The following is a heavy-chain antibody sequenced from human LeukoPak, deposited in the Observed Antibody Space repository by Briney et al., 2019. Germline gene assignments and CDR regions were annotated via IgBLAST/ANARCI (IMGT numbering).Heavy chain of an antibody. Sequence: GASVKVSCKASGYTFTSYGISWVRQAPGQGLEWMGWISAYNGNTNYAQKFQGRVTITADKSTSTAYMELSSLRSEDTAVYYCARDLVSGWPLGAFDTWGQGTMVTVSS. D-gene: IGHD6-19*01. V-gene: IGHV1-18*01. CDR2: ISAYNGNT. J-gene: IGHJ3*02. CDR3: ARDLVSGWPLGAFDT. CDR1: GYTFTSYG.